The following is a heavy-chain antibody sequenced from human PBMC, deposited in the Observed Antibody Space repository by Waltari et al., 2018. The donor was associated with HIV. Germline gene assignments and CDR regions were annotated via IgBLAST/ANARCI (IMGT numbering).Heavy chain of an antibody. CDR2: IYYSGST. Sequence: QVQLQESGPGLVKPSETLSLTCTVSGASISNYYWSWIRQPPGKGLEWIGYIYYSGSTNDTPTRKRRVTISVHTSKNQFSLNLSSVTAADTAVYYCARQTQAYGSGSYSPDNWFDPWGQGTLVTVSS. D-gene: IGHD3-10*01. J-gene: IGHJ5*02. V-gene: IGHV4-59*01. CDR1: GASISNYY. CDR3: ARQTQAYGSGSYSPDNWFDP.